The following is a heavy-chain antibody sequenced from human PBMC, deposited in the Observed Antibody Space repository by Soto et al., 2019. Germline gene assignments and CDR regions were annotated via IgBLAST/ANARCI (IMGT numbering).Heavy chain of an antibody. Sequence: KPGGSLRLSCTASGFTFGDYAMSWFRQAPGKGLEWVGFIRSKAYGGTTEYAASVKGRFTISRDDSKSIAYLQMNSLKTEDTAVYYCTRSIAAAGDYYYGMDVWGQGTTVTVSS. CDR2: IRSKAYGGTT. CDR3: TRSIAAAGDYYYGMDV. CDR1: GFTFGDYA. J-gene: IGHJ6*02. D-gene: IGHD6-13*01. V-gene: IGHV3-49*05.